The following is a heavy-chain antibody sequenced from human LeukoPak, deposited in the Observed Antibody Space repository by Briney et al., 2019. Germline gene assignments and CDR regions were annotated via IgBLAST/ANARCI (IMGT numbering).Heavy chain of an antibody. CDR1: GCTFSRYA. V-gene: IGHV3-23*01. Sequence: GGSLRLACAASGCTFSRYAMSWVRQAPGKGLEWVWAISISGENTYYADSVKGGFNISRDTSRNTLYLQMHSLRAEDTAVYYCARLISTSSSRFSDYWGQGTLVTVSS. CDR3: ARLISTSSSRFSDY. J-gene: IGHJ4*02. D-gene: IGHD6-6*01. CDR2: ISISGENT.